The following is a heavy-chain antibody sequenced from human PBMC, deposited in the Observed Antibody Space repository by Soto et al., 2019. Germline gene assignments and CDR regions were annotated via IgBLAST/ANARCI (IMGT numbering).Heavy chain of an antibody. V-gene: IGHV3-13*01. CDR1: GFTFSTSD. Sequence: LRLSCAGSGFTFSTSDIHWVRQAPGKGLEWVSGIGTLSDTFYAASVQGRFTISRQNAKNSVYLQMNSLGAGDTAFYYCARGRSFSYDSTPPPMFDPWGQGTLVTAPQ. D-gene: IGHD3-10*01. J-gene: IGHJ5*02. CDR3: ARGRSFSYDSTPPPMFDP. CDR2: IGTLSDT.